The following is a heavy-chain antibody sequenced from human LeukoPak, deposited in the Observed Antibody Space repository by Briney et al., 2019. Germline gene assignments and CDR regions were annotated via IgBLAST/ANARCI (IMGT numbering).Heavy chain of an antibody. Sequence: ASVKVSCKASGYTFTSYGISWVRQAPGQGLEWMGWISAYNGNTNYAQKLRGRVTMTTDTSTSTAYMELRSLRSDDTAVYYCARERVLRYFDWLLVHPPEVYGMDVWGQGTTVTVSS. D-gene: IGHD3-9*01. J-gene: IGHJ6*02. CDR2: ISAYNGNT. CDR1: GYTFTSYG. CDR3: ARERVLRYFDWLLVHPPEVYGMDV. V-gene: IGHV1-18*01.